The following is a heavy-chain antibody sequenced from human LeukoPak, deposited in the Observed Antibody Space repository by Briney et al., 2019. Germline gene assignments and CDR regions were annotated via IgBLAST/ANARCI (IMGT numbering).Heavy chain of an antibody. Sequence: SETLSLTCAVYGGSFSGYYWSWIRQPPGKGLEWIGGIYHSGSTYYNPSLKSRVTISVDTSKNQFSLKLSSVTAADTAVYYCARRGYSYGPQFYYYYYYMDVWGKGTTVTISS. CDR1: GGSFSGYY. CDR2: IYHSGST. V-gene: IGHV4-34*01. J-gene: IGHJ6*03. CDR3: ARRGYSYGPQFYYYYYYMDV. D-gene: IGHD5-18*01.